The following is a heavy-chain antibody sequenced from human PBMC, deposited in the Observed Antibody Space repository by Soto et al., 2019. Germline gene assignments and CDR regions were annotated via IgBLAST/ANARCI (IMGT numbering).Heavy chain of an antibody. Sequence: SETLSLTCAVYGGSFSGYYWSWIRQPPGKGLEWIGEINHSGSTNYNPSLKSRVTISVDTSKNQFSLKLSSVTAADTAVYYCARGRLLWFGGLLAHNWFDPWGQGTLVTVSS. J-gene: IGHJ5*02. CDR1: GGSFSGYY. CDR2: INHSGST. V-gene: IGHV4-34*01. CDR3: ARGRLLWFGGLLAHNWFDP. D-gene: IGHD3-10*01.